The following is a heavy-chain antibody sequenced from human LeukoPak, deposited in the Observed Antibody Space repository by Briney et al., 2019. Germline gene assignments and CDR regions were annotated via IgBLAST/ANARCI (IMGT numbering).Heavy chain of an antibody. Sequence: PGGSLRLSCAASEFTFSSYNMNWVRQAPGKGLEWVSSISSFSSYIYYADSVKGRFTISRDNAKNSLYLQMSSLRAEDTAVYYCARDLGQYYDTSDNWFDPWGQGTLVTVSS. CDR1: EFTFSSYN. J-gene: IGHJ5*02. D-gene: IGHD3-22*01. V-gene: IGHV3-21*01. CDR3: ARDLGQYYDTSDNWFDP. CDR2: ISSFSSYI.